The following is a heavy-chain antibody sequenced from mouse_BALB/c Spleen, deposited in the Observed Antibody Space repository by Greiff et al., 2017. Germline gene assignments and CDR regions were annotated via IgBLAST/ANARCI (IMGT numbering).Heavy chain of an antibody. CDR2: IYPGNSDT. Sequence: VQLKESGTVLARPGASVKMSCKASGYSFTSYWMHWVKQRPGQGLEWIGAIYPGNSDTSYNQKFKGKAKLTAVTSASTAYMELSSLTNEDSAVYYCTRSQYYRYDSDFDYWGQGTTLTVSS. CDR1: GYSFTSYW. D-gene: IGHD2-14*01. V-gene: IGHV1-5*01. CDR3: TRSQYYRYDSDFDY. J-gene: IGHJ2*01.